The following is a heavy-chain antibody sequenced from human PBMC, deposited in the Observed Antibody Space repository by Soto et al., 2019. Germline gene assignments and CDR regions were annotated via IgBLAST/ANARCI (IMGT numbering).Heavy chain of an antibody. CDR1: GFTFDDYT. J-gene: IGHJ6*02. CDR2: ISWDGGST. V-gene: IGHV3-43*01. Sequence: GGSLRLSCAASGFTFDDYTMHWVRQAPGKGLEWVSLISWDGGSTYYADSVKGRFTISRDNSKNSLYLQMNSLRTEDTALYYCTAGEGRSYGMDVWGQGTTVTAP. D-gene: IGHD3-10*01. CDR3: TAGEGRSYGMDV.